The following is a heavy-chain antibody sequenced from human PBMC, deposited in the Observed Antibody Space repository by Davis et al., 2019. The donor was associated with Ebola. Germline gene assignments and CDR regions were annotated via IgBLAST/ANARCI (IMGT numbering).Heavy chain of an antibody. CDR2: FYYSGTT. CDR3: ASLRQTYDSSGYSQPFDY. Sequence: SETLSLTCTVSGASITSNDYYWGWIRQSPGRGLEWIGTFYYSGTTFYNPSLKSRITVSVDPSKNQFSLKLNSATAADTAVYYCASLRQTYDSSGYSQPFDYWGQGSLVTVSS. CDR1: GASITSNDYY. D-gene: IGHD3-22*01. J-gene: IGHJ4*02. V-gene: IGHV4-39*01.